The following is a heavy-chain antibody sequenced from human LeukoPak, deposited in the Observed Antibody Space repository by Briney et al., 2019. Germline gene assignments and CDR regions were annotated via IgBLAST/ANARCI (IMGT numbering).Heavy chain of an antibody. V-gene: IGHV3-30*02. CDR2: IRYDGSNK. CDR1: GFTVSSNY. CDR3: ARDRVWFGEPLTKWDY. D-gene: IGHD3-10*01. Sequence: GGSLRLSCAASGFTVSSNYMSWVRQAPGKGLEWVAFIRYDGSNKYYADSVKGRFTISRDNAKNSLYLQMNSLRAEDTAVYYCARDRVWFGEPLTKWDYWGQGTLVTVSS. J-gene: IGHJ4*02.